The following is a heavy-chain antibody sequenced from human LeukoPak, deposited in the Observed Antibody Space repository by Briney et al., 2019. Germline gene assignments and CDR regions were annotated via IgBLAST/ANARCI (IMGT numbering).Heavy chain of an antibody. Sequence: SETLSLTCTVSGGSITTRSYYWGWIRQPPGKGLEWLGSMHHSGSTYYNPSLKSRVTTSVDTSKNQFSLKLSSVTAADTAVYYCARDPGAYYDSSGYLNWFDPWGQGTLVTVSS. CDR1: GGSITTRSYY. CDR3: ARDPGAYYDSSGYLNWFDP. CDR2: MHHSGST. D-gene: IGHD3-22*01. V-gene: IGHV4-39*07. J-gene: IGHJ5*02.